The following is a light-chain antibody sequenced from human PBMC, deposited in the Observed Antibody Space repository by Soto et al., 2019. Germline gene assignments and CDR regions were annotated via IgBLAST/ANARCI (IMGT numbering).Light chain of an antibody. CDR1: QAISSW. Sequence: IQMTQSPSSVSASVGDTVTITCRASQAISSWLAWYQQKPGQPPNLLIYSASTLRSGVPSRFRGSESGVDFTLTISNLQPEDFAIYYCQQASSFPLTFGGGTKVDIK. V-gene: IGKV1-12*01. CDR2: SAS. J-gene: IGKJ4*01. CDR3: QQASSFPLT.